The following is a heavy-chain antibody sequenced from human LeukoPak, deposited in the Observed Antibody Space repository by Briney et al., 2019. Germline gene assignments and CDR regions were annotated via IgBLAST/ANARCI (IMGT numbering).Heavy chain of an antibody. J-gene: IGHJ4*02. CDR1: GFTVSSNY. V-gene: IGHV3-53*01. CDR2: IYSCGST. CDR3: AKDQRWESPHYLDS. Sequence: GGSLRLSCAASGFTVSSNYMSWVRQAPGKGLEWVSVIYSCGSTYYADSVKGRFTISRDNSKNTLYVQMNSLRDEDTAVYYCAKDQRWESPHYLDSRGQGTLVTVSS. D-gene: IGHD1-26*01.